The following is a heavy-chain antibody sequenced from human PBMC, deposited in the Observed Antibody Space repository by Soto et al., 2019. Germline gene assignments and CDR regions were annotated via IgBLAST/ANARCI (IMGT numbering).Heavy chain of an antibody. CDR2: INHSGNT. J-gene: IGHJ4*02. CDR1: GGSFSGYY. Sequence: SETLSLTCAVYGGSFSGYYWSWIRQPPGKGLEWIGEINHSGNTNYNPSLRSRITISVDTSKNQFSLKLRSVTAADTAVFYCAGLYPYESSGYHLNYWGQGALVTVSS. D-gene: IGHD3-22*01. V-gene: IGHV4-34*01. CDR3: AGLYPYESSGYHLNY.